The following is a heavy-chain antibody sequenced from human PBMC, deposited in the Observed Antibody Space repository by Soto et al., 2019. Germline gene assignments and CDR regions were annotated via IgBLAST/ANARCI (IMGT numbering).Heavy chain of an antibody. V-gene: IGHV4-31*03. CDR3: ARRITLYGMDV. D-gene: IGHD3-16*01. CDR1: GGSISSGGYY. J-gene: IGHJ6*02. Sequence: QVQLQESGPGLVKPSQTLSLTCTVSGGSISSGGYYWSWIRQHPGKGLEWIGYIYYSGSTYYNPSLKSRVTIAVYTSKNQFSLKLSSVTAADTAGYYCARRITLYGMDVWGQGTTVTVSS. CDR2: IYYSGST.